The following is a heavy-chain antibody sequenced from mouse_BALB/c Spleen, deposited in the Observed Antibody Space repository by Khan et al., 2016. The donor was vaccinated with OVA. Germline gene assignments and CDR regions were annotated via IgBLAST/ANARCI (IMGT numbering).Heavy chain of an antibody. CDR3: ARICGGDFDY. Sequence: EVKLLESGPGLVKPSQSLSLTCTVTGYSITSDYAWNWIRQFPGNKLEWLGFISYSGNTNYNPSLKSQISITRDTSKNQFFLQLNSVTTEDTATYYCARICGGDFDYWGQGTTLTVSS. CDR2: ISYSGNT. J-gene: IGHJ2*01. V-gene: IGHV3-2*02. CDR1: GYSITSDYA.